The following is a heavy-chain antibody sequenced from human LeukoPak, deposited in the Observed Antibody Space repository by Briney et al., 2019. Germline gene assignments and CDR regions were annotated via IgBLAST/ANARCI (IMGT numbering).Heavy chain of an antibody. D-gene: IGHD6-25*01. Sequence: ASVKVSCKASGYTFTDHYIHWVQQAPGKGLEWMGRVDPEDGETIYAEKFQVRVTITTDTSTDAAYMELSSLRFEDTAVYYCATDRIERAFDVWGKGTTVTVSS. CDR1: GYTFTDHY. V-gene: IGHV1-69-2*01. CDR3: ATDRIERAFDV. CDR2: VDPEDGET. J-gene: IGHJ6*04.